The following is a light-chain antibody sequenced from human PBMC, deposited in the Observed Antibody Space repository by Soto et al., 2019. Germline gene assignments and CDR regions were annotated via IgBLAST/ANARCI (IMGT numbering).Light chain of an antibody. CDR1: QSVSSN. V-gene: IGKV3-15*01. CDR3: QQYNNWPRT. Sequence: EIVMTQSPATLSVSPGERATLSCRASQSVSSNFAWYQQKPGQAPRLLIYGASTMATGIPARFSGSGSGTEVTLTISSLQSEDFAVYYCQQYNNWPRTFGQGTKVEIK. CDR2: GAS. J-gene: IGKJ1*01.